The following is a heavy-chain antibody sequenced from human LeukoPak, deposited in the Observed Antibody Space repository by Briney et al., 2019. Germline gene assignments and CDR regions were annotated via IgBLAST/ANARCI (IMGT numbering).Heavy chain of an antibody. CDR3: AKDLYYDSSGYQFDY. D-gene: IGHD3-22*01. V-gene: IGHV3-23*01. CDR1: GFTFSSYG. J-gene: IGHJ4*02. CDR2: ISGGGGNT. Sequence: GGSLRLSCAAAGFTFSSYGLSWVRQAPGKGLEWVSAISGGGGNTYYADSVKGRFTISRDNSKNTLNLQMNSLRADDTAVYYCAKDLYYDSSGYQFDYWGQGTLVTVSS.